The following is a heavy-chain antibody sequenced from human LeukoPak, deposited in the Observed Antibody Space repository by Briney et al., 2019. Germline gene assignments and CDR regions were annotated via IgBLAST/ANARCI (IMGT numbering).Heavy chain of an antibody. J-gene: IGHJ4*02. CDR1: GFTFSSSD. CDR3: ARGDGYNFFDY. V-gene: IGHV3-21*01. D-gene: IGHD5-24*01. Sequence: KPGGSLRLSCAASGFTFSSSDMDWVRQAPGKGLEWVASISSSSSLIYYTDSVKGRFTISRDNAKNSLYLQMNSLRAEDTAVYYCARGDGYNFFDYWGQGTLVTVSS. CDR2: ISSSSSLI.